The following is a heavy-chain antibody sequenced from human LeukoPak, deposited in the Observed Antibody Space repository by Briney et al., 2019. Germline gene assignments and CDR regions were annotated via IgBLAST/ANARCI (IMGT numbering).Heavy chain of an antibody. CDR1: GGSISSYY. J-gene: IGHJ4*02. D-gene: IGHD3-22*01. CDR3: ARDGYYDSSGELDY. Sequence: SETLSLTCTVSGGSISSYYWSWIRQPPGKGLEWIGYIYYSGSTNYNPSLKSRVTISVETSKNEFSLKLRSVTAADTAVYYCARDGYYDSSGELDYWGQGTLVTVSS. CDR2: IYYSGST. V-gene: IGHV4-59*12.